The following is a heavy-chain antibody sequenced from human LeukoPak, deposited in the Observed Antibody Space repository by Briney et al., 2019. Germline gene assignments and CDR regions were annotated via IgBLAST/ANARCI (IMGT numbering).Heavy chain of an antibody. Sequence: GGSLRLSCAASGFTFSSYAMSWVRQAPGKGLEWVSAISGSGGSTYYADSVKGRFTTSRDNSKNTLYLQMNSLRAEDTAVYYCAKGGSSWYDAYFDYWGQGTLVTVSS. CDR3: AKGGSSWYDAYFDY. J-gene: IGHJ4*02. CDR2: ISGSGGST. V-gene: IGHV3-23*01. CDR1: GFTFSSYA. D-gene: IGHD6-13*01.